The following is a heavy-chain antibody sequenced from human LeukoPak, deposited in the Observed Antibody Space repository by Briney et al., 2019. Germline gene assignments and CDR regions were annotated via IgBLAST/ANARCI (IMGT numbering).Heavy chain of an antibody. Sequence: SETLSLTCTVSGGSFAHYYWSWIRQPPGKGLEFLGYVYYTGNTDYSPSLKSRLTISADTAKNQFSLKLRSVTAADTAVYYCASHRRSHGAEYWGQGTLVTVSS. V-gene: IGHV4-59*01. J-gene: IGHJ4*02. CDR1: GGSFAHYY. D-gene: IGHD5-18*01. CDR3: ASHRRSHGAEY. CDR2: VYYTGNT.